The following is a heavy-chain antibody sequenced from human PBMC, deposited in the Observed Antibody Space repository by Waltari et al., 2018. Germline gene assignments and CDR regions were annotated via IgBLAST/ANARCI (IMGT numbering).Heavy chain of an antibody. Sequence: QVQLVQSRAEVKKPGSSVTVSCKASGGSLASCGISGVRQAPGQGLAWMGGIIPTVGTTNYAQKFQGRVTINADKSTSTAYMHLTSLRSEDAAVYYCAGGYYESSGFSFYYFYHMDVWGKGTTVTVSS. D-gene: IGHD3-22*01. J-gene: IGHJ6*03. V-gene: IGHV1-69*14. CDR3: AGGYYESSGFSFYYFYHMDV. CDR2: IIPTVGTT. CDR1: GGSLASCG.